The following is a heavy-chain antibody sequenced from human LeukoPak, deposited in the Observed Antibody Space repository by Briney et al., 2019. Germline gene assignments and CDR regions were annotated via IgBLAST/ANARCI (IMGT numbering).Heavy chain of an antibody. CDR1: GYTFTSYG. V-gene: IGHV1-69*05. D-gene: IGHD2-15*01. Sequence: GASVKVSCKASGYTFTSYGISWVRQAPGQGLEWMGRIIPIFGTANYAQKFQGRVTITTDESTSTAYMELSSLRSEDTAVYYCARDLVVAAMGGDAFDIWGQGTMVTVSS. CDR3: ARDLVVAAMGGDAFDI. CDR2: IIPIFGTA. J-gene: IGHJ3*02.